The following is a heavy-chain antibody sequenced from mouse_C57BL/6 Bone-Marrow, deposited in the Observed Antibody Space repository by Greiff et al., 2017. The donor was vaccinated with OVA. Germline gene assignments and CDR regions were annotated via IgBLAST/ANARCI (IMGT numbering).Heavy chain of an antibody. CDR2: ISNGGGST. CDR3: ARPYYGFAY. Sequence: EVKLVESGGGLVQPGGSLKLSCAASGFTFSDYYMYWVRQTPEKRLEWVAYISNGGGSTYYPDTVKGRFTISRDNAKNTLYLQMSRLKSEDTAMYYCARPYYGFAYWGQGTLVTVSA. V-gene: IGHV5-12*01. D-gene: IGHD1-2*01. CDR1: GFTFSDYY. J-gene: IGHJ3*01.